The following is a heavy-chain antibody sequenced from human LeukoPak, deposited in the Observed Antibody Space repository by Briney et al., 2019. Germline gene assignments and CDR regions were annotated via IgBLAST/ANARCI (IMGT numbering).Heavy chain of an antibody. J-gene: IGHJ4*02. CDR1: GATFSSYA. CDR3: ASGGYGSGSYYSDY. D-gene: IGHD3-10*01. CDR2: IIPIFGTA. Sequence: GSSVKVSCKASGATFSSYAISWVRQAPGQGLEWMGGIIPIFGTANYAQKFQGRVTITTDESTSTAYMELSSLRSEDTAVYYCASGGYGSGSYYSDYWGQGTLVTVSS. V-gene: IGHV1-69*05.